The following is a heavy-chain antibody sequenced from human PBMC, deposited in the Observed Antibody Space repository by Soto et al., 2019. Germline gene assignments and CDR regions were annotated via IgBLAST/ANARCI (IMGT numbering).Heavy chain of an antibody. V-gene: IGHV1-18*01. D-gene: IGHD3-9*01. CDR2: ISAYNGNT. CDR1: GYTFTSYG. J-gene: IGHJ4*02. Sequence: QVQLVQSGAEVKKPGASVKVSCKASGYTFTSYGISWVRQAPGQGLEWMGWISAYNGNTNYAQKLQGRVTMTTDTSTSTAYRELRSLRSDDTAVYYCARDGYYDILAGYPDFDYWGQGTLVTVSS. CDR3: ARDGYYDILAGYPDFDY.